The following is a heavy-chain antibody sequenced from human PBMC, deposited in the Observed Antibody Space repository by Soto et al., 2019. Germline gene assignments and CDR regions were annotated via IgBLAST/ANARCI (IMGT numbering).Heavy chain of an antibody. CDR3: ARAIAVGSTSLDY. CDR1: GFTFSSYS. CDR2: ISSSSSTI. Sequence: GSLRLSCAASGFTFSSYSMNWVRQAPGKGLEWVSYISSSSSTIYYADSVKGRFTISRDDAKNSLYLQMDSLRDEDTAVYFCARAIAVGSTSLDYWGLGTRVTVSS. V-gene: IGHV3-48*02. D-gene: IGHD6-19*01. J-gene: IGHJ4*02.